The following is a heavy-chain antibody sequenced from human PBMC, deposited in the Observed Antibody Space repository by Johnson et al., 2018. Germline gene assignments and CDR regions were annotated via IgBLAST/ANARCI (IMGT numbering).Heavy chain of an antibody. CDR3: AKVPYSSSSHPQH. D-gene: IGHD6-6*01. J-gene: IGHJ1*01. CDR1: GFSFSNYA. V-gene: IGHV3-30-3*01. CDR2: ISHVGSNK. Sequence: QVQLVESGGGVVQPGRSLRLSCAASGFSFSNYAMHWVRQAPAKGLEWVAVISHVGSNKNYADSVKGRFTISRDNSKNTLYLQMNSLRAEDTAVYYCAKVPYSSSSHPQHWGQGTLVTVSS.